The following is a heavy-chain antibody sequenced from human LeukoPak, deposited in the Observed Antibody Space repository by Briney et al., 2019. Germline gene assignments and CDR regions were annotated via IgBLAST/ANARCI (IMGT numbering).Heavy chain of an antibody. J-gene: IGHJ5*02. CDR2: IYYTGTT. CDR1: GGSINSYY. CDR3: ARDSIRVQTGTTP. V-gene: IGHV4-59*12. Sequence: SETLSLTCTVSGGSINSYYWSWIRQPPGKGLEWIGSIYYTGTTYYNPSLNYRVTISVDTSKNQFSLRLTSVTAADTAVYYCARDSIRVQTGTTPWGRGTLVTVSS. D-gene: IGHD1-1*01.